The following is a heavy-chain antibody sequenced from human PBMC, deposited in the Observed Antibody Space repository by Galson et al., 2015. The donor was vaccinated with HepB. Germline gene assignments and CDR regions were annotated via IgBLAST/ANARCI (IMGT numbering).Heavy chain of an antibody. V-gene: IGHV4-34*01. D-gene: IGHD6-13*01. J-gene: IGHJ3*02. CDR1: GGSFSGYY. CDR2: INHSGST. Sequence: ETLSLTCAVYGGSFSGYYWSWIRQPPGRGLEWIGEINHSGSTNYNPSLKSRVTISVDTSKNQFSLKLSSVTAADTAVYYCARGASSWLIWGQGTMVTVSS. CDR3: ARGASSWLI.